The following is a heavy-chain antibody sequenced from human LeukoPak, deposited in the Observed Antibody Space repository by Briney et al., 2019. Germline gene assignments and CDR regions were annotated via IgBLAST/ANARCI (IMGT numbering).Heavy chain of an antibody. CDR2: ISSRSSYI. D-gene: IGHD3-10*02. V-gene: IGHV3-21*01. J-gene: IGHJ6*04. CDR1: AFNFSSYS. CDR3: AELGITMIGGV. Sequence: PGGSLRLSCAASAFNFSSYSMNWVRQAPGKGLEWVSSISSRSSYIYYADSVKGRFAISRDNAKNSLYLQMNSLGAEDTAVYYCAELGITMIGGVWGKGTTVTISS.